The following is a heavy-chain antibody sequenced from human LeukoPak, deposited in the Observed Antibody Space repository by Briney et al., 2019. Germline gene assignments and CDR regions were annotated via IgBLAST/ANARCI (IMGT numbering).Heavy chain of an antibody. CDR2: IWPDDSDT. D-gene: IGHD6-6*01. Sequence: RGESLKISCKASGYNFTNHWVAWVRQRPGEGVEWMGIIWPDDSDTRYSPSFQGLVTISVDKSIGTAHLQWRSLKASDTALYFCARHPDVPLDLWGQGTLVIVSS. CDR1: GYNFTNHW. CDR3: ARHPDVPLDL. J-gene: IGHJ5*02. V-gene: IGHV5-51*01.